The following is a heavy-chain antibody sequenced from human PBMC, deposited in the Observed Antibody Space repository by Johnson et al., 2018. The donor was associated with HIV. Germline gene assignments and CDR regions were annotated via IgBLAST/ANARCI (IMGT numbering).Heavy chain of an antibody. Sequence: QVQLVESGGALVQPGRSLRLSCVASGFTLNNYAMHWVRQGPGKGLEWMAVISYDGSNKYYADSVKGRFTISRDNSKNTLYLQMNSLRVEDTAVYHCARGRRPWELHGFNAFDIWGQGTMVTVSS. V-gene: IGHV3-30*04. CDR3: ARGRRPWELHGFNAFDI. J-gene: IGHJ3*02. CDR1: GFTLNNYA. CDR2: ISYDGSNK. D-gene: IGHD1-26*01.